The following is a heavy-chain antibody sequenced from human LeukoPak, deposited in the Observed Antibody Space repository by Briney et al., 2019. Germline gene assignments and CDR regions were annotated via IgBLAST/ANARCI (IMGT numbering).Heavy chain of an antibody. J-gene: IGHJ4*02. CDR3: ARHFSNSAAALH. CDR2: ISYSGST. Sequence: PSETLSLTCTVSGGSISGYYWSWMRQPPGKGLEWIGYISYSGSTNYNPSLKSRVTISVDTSKNQFSLKLSSVTAADTAVYYCARHFSNSAAALHWGRGTLVTVSS. D-gene: IGHD6-13*01. CDR1: GGSISGYY. V-gene: IGHV4-59*08.